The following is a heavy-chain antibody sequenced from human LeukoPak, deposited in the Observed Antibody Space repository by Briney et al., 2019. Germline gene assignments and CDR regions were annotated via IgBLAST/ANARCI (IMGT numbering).Heavy chain of an antibody. CDR2: ISYDGSNK. Sequence: GGSLRLSCAASGFTFSSYGMHWVRQAPGKGLEWVAVISYDGSNKYYADSVKGRFTISRDNSKNTLYLRMNSLRAEDTAVYYCAKDERNWNYNLASQTYDWGQGTLVTVSS. CDR1: GFTFSSYG. J-gene: IGHJ4*02. CDR3: AKDERNWNYNLASQTYD. D-gene: IGHD1-7*01. V-gene: IGHV3-30*18.